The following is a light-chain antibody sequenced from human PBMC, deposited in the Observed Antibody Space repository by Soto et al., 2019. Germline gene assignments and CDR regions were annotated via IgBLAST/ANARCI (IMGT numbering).Light chain of an antibody. CDR3: QQLDSYLSFT. CDR1: QDVGHF. V-gene: IGKV1-9*01. Sequence: DLQLTQSPSFLFASVGDRVTITCRASQDVGHFLAWYQQKAGQAPKLLMYAASTLQSEVPARFRGSASGTEFTLTITSLQPEDYATYYCQQLDSYLSFTFGGGTKVEI. J-gene: IGKJ4*01. CDR2: AAS.